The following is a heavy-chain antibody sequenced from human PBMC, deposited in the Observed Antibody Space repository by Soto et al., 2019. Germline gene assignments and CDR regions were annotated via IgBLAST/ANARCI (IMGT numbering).Heavy chain of an antibody. CDR2: INPNSGGT. J-gene: IGHJ3*02. Sequence: EASVKVSCKASGYTFTGYYMHWVRQAPGQGLEWMGWINPNSGGTNYAQKFQGRVTMTRDTSISTAYMELSRLRSDDTAVYYCASTYYDSSAQDAFDIWGQGTTVTVSS. D-gene: IGHD3-22*01. CDR3: ASTYYDSSAQDAFDI. V-gene: IGHV1-2*02. CDR1: GYTFTGYY.